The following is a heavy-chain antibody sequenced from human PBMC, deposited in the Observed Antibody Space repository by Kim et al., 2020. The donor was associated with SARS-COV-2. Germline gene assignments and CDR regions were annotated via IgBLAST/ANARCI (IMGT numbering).Heavy chain of an antibody. CDR3: ARQAYSSHEN. CDR1: GGSISSSSYY. Sequence: SETLTLTCTVSGGSISSSSYYWGWIRQPPGKGLEWIVTIYDTGSTYYNPSLKSRVTLSVNTSKNQFSLKLSSVTAADTAVYDCARQAYSSHENWGQGTLVSVSS. J-gene: IGHJ4*02. V-gene: IGHV4-39*01. D-gene: IGHD6-13*01. CDR2: IYDTGST.